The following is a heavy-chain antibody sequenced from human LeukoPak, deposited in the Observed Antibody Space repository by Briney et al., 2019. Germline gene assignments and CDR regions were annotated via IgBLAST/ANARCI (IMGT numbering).Heavy chain of an antibody. J-gene: IGHJ4*02. CDR2: ISGRGGAV. CDR3: ARGFRDTAMFLDY. CDR1: GFTLSSYD. D-gene: IGHD5-18*01. V-gene: IGHV3-48*03. Sequence: GGSLRLSCAASGFTLSSYDMNWARQAPGKALEWISCISGRGGAVFYADSVKGRFTISRDKDKNSLYLQMNSLRPEDTAVYYCARGFRDTAMFLDYWGQGTLVTVSS.